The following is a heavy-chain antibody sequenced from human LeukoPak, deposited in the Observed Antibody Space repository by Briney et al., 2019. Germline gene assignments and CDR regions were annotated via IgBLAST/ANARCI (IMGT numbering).Heavy chain of an antibody. D-gene: IGHD1-26*01. CDR1: GFTFSSYA. CDR2: ISGSGGST. Sequence: GGSLRLSCAASGFTFSSYAMSWVRQAPGKGLERVSAISGSGGSTYYADSVKGRFTISRDNSKNTLYLQMNSLRAEDTAVYYCAKDLEGATYSHYFDYWGRGTLVTVSS. J-gene: IGHJ4*02. V-gene: IGHV3-23*01. CDR3: AKDLEGATYSHYFDY.